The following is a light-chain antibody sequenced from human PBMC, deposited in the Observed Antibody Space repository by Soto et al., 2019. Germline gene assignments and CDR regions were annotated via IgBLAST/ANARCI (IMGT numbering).Light chain of an antibody. Sequence: DIQMAQSRSTLSASVGDRGSITCRASQSISSWLAWYQQKPGKAPKLLIYKASSLESGVPSRFSGSGSGTEFPLTISSLQPDDFATYYCLQDYNSPLTFGGGTKVDI. CDR2: KAS. CDR1: QSISSW. CDR3: LQDYNSPLT. J-gene: IGKJ4*01. V-gene: IGKV1-5*03.